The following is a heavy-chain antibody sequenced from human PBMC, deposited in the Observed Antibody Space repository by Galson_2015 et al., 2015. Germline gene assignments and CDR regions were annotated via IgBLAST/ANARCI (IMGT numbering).Heavy chain of an antibody. J-gene: IGHJ6*03. CDR2: IIPIFGTA. D-gene: IGHD2-21*01. CDR1: GGTFSSYA. CDR3: AREPQACCGGDCPLPFDYYMDV. Sequence: SVKVSCKASGGTFSSYAISWVRQAPGQGLEWMGGIIPIFGTANYAQKFQGRVTITADESTSTAYMELSSLRSEDTAVYYCAREPQACCGGDCPLPFDYYMDVWGKGTTVTVSS. V-gene: IGHV1-69*13.